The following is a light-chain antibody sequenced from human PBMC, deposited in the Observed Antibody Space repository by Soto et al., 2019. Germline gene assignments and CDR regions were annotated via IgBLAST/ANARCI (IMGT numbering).Light chain of an antibody. V-gene: IGLV1-40*01. Sequence: QPVLTQPPSVSGAPGQRVTISCTGNSSNIGAGYDVQWYQKLPGTAPKLLIYGNNRRPSGVPGRFSGSKSGTSASLAITGLQAEDEADYYCQSYDSSLSGGMFGGGTKLTVL. J-gene: IGLJ3*02. CDR3: QSYDSSLSGGM. CDR1: SSNIGAGYD. CDR2: GNN.